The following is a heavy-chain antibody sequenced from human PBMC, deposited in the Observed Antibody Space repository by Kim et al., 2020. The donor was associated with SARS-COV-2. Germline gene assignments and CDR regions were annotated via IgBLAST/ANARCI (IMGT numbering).Heavy chain of an antibody. V-gene: IGHV4-39*01. CDR1: GGSISSSSYY. Sequence: SETLSLTCTVSGGSISSSSYYWGWIRQPPGKGLEWIGSIYYSGSTYYNPSLKSRVTISVDTSKNQFSLKLSSVTAADTAVYYCARRGWRPRPTSNWFDPWGQGTLVTVSS. J-gene: IGHJ5*02. CDR3: ARRGWRPRPTSNWFDP. D-gene: IGHD3-22*01. CDR2: IYYSGST.